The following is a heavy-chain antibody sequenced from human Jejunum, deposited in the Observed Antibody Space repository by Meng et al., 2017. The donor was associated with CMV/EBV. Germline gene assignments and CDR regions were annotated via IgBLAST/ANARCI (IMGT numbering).Heavy chain of an antibody. CDR3: AASSSSWYQNWFDP. CDR2: ISAYYGNT. D-gene: IGHD6-13*01. CDR1: GYTFTSYG. Sequence: QVQLVQSGAEVKKPGASVKASCKASGYTFTSYGISWVRQAPGQGLEWMGWISAYYGNTNYAQKLQGRVTMTTDTSTSTAYMELRSLRSDDTAVYYCAASSSSWYQNWFDPWGQGTLVTVSS. J-gene: IGHJ5*02. V-gene: IGHV1-18*01.